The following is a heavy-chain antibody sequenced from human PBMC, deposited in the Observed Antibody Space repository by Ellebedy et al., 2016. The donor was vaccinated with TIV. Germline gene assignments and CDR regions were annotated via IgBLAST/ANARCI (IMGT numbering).Heavy chain of an antibody. J-gene: IGHJ4*02. D-gene: IGHD5-18*01. CDR3: ARGSGAWIQLWSIDY. Sequence: GGSLRLXXATSGFTFSNYGMIWVRQAPGKGLEWVAVIWYDGSKTYYTDSVKGRFTISRDDSKNTVYLQMNSLRAEDTAVYYCARGSGAWIQLWSIDYWGQGTLVTVSS. CDR1: GFTFSNYG. CDR2: IWYDGSKT. V-gene: IGHV3-33*01.